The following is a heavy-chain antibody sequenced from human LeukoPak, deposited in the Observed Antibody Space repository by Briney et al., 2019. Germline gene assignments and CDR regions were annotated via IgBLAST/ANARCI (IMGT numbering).Heavy chain of an antibody. CDR2: IISSGSVI. CDR1: GFTFSSYS. D-gene: IGHD3-16*01. Sequence: GGSLRLSCAGSGFTFSSYSMNWVRQAPGKGLEWVSYIISSGSVIYYADSVKGRFTISRDNAKNSLSLQMNSLRAEDTAVYYCARAYSYVPYWGQGTLVTVSS. J-gene: IGHJ4*02. CDR3: ARAYSYVPY. V-gene: IGHV3-48*01.